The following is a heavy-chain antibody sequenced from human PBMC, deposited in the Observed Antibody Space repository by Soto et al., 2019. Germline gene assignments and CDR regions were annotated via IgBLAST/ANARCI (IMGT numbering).Heavy chain of an antibody. D-gene: IGHD3-9*01. CDR1: GFTFSSYS. J-gene: IGHJ4*02. CDR3: ASAVPSYYDILTGYYRD. V-gene: IGHV3-48*01. CDR2: ISSSSSTI. Sequence: EVQLVESGGGLVQPGGSLRLSCAASGFTFSSYSMNWVRQAPGKGLEWVSYISSSSSTIYYADSVKGRFTISRDNAKNSLYLQMNSLRAEDTAVYYCASAVPSYYDILTGYYRDWGQGTLVTVSS.